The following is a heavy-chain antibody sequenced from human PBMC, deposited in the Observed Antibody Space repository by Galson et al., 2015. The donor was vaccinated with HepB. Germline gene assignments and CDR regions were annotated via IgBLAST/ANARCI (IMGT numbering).Heavy chain of an antibody. Sequence: SVQVSCKVSGYTFTAYYSYWVRQAPGQGLECMGWIHPGTGDTGYVQKFQGRVTMTRDTSISTAYMELSSLTSDDTAVYYCARERYDSGYDVYFDYWGQGTLVTVSS. CDR2: IHPGTGDT. CDR3: ARERYDSGYDVYFDY. CDR1: GYTFTAYY. D-gene: IGHD5-12*01. V-gene: IGHV1-2*02. J-gene: IGHJ4*02.